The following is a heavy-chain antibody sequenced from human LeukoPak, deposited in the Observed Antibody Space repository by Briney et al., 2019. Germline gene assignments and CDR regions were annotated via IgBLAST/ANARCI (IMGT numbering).Heavy chain of an antibody. CDR1: GFTFSTYA. D-gene: IGHD3-10*01. Sequence: GGSLRLSCAASGFTFSTYAMSWVRQAPGEGLDWVGRIASKTDGGATDYAAPVKGRFTISRDDSKNTLNLQMNSLKTEDTAVYYCTTGIRGDWGQGTLVTVSS. V-gene: IGHV3-15*04. J-gene: IGHJ4*02. CDR2: IASKTDGGAT. CDR3: TTGIRGD.